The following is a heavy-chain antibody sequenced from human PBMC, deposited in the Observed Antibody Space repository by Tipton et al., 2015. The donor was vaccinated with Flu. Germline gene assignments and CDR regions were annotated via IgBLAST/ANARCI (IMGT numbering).Heavy chain of an antibody. CDR3: ARGGQWLDEYFQH. CDR1: GCSISSGSYY. Sequence: TLSLTCTVSGCSISSGSYYWSWIRQPAGKGLEWIGRIYTSGSTNYNPSLKSRVTISVDTSKNQFSLKLSSVTAADTAVYYCARGGQWLDEYFQHWGQGTLVTVS. D-gene: IGHD6-19*01. V-gene: IGHV4-61*02. J-gene: IGHJ1*01. CDR2: IYTSGST.